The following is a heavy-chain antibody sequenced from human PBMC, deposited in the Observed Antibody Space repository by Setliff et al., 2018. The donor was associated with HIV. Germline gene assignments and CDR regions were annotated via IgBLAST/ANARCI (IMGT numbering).Heavy chain of an antibody. V-gene: IGHV4-31*03. CDR3: ARSPRIGVAGEFEY. CDR2: IYYSGST. Sequence: SETLSLTCTVSGASISSGGYYWSWIRQHPGKGLEWIGYIYYSGSTYYNPSLKSRVSMSVDMSENQFSLKLSSVTAADTAVYYCARSPRIGVAGEFEYWGQGTLVTVSS. J-gene: IGHJ4*02. D-gene: IGHD6-19*01. CDR1: GASISSGGYY.